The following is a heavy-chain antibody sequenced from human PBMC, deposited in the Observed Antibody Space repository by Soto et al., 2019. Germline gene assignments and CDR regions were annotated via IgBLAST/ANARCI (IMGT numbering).Heavy chain of an antibody. CDR3: ARAVRPHYYYYMDV. J-gene: IGHJ6*03. CDR2: ISSSGRTI. D-gene: IGHD1-1*01. CDR1: GFTFSDYY. Sequence: GGSLRLSCAASGFTFSDYYMSWIRQAPGKGLEWVSYISSSGRTIYYADSVKGRFTISRDNAKNSLYLQMNSLRAEDTAVYYCARAVRPHYYYYMDVWGKGTTVTVSS. V-gene: IGHV3-11*01.